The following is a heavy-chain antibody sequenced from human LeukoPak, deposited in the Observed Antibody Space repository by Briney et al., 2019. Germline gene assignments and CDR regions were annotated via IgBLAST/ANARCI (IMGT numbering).Heavy chain of an antibody. CDR2: IYYRGGT. D-gene: IGHD1-26*01. J-gene: IGHJ4*02. CDR3: ARGRLIVEPGFYSFEY. Sequence: SETLSLTCTVSGGSGSSYYWSWLRQPPGKGLEWVGYIYYRGGTNYNPSLESRVTISGDTSKNEFSLKLTSVTAADTAVYYCARGRLIVEPGFYSFEYWGQGTLVTVSS. V-gene: IGHV4-59*08. CDR1: GGSGSSYY.